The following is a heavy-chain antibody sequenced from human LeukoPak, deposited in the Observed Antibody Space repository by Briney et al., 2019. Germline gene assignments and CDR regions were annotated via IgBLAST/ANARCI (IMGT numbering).Heavy chain of an antibody. CDR3: AKGAGVVVVAAKYGMDV. CDR2: ISGSGGST. D-gene: IGHD2-15*01. CDR1: GFTFSSYA. J-gene: IGHJ6*02. V-gene: IGHV3-23*01. Sequence: GGSLRLSCAASGFTFSSYAMSWVRQAPGKGLEWVSAISGSGGSTYYADSVKGRFTISRDNSKNTLYLQMNSLRAEDTAVYYCAKGAGVVVVAAKYGMDVWGQGTTVTASS.